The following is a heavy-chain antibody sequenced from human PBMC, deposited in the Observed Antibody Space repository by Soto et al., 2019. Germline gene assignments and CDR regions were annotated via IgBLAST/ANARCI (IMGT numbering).Heavy chain of an antibody. D-gene: IGHD4-17*01. J-gene: IGHJ5*02. CDR1: GFTFSSYA. Sequence: ESGGGVVQPGRSLRLSCAASGFTFSSYAMHWVRQAPGKGLEWVAVISYDGSNKYYADSVKGRFTISRDNSKNTLYLQMNSLRAEDTAVYYCARDPDYGDYVGWFDPWGQGTLVTVSS. CDR2: ISYDGSNK. V-gene: IGHV3-30-3*01. CDR3: ARDPDYGDYVGWFDP.